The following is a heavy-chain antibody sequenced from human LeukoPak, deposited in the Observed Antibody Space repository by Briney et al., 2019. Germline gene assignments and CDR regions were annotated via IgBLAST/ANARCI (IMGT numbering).Heavy chain of an antibody. Sequence: ASVKVSCKASGYTFSSYGISWVRQAPGQGLEWIGWISAYNGNTNYAQKLQGRVAMTTDTSTSTAYMELRSLRSDDTAVYYCARDTLADIVATIPFDYWGQGTLVTVSS. J-gene: IGHJ4*02. V-gene: IGHV1-18*01. CDR1: GYTFSSYG. CDR3: ARDTLADIVATIPFDY. CDR2: ISAYNGNT. D-gene: IGHD5-12*01.